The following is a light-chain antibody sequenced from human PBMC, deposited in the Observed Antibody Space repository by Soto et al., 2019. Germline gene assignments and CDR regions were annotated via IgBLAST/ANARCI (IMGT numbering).Light chain of an antibody. V-gene: IGKV1-12*01. CDR3: QQASTFPFT. CDR2: AAS. J-gene: IGKJ4*01. Sequence: DIQMPQSPPSLVASVGERVTITCRASQLFRSWLVWYQQKPGHAPKLLIYAASNLQSGVPSRFSGSASGTEFTLTISSLQPEDFATYYCQQASTFPFTFGGGTEVQIK. CDR1: QLFRSW.